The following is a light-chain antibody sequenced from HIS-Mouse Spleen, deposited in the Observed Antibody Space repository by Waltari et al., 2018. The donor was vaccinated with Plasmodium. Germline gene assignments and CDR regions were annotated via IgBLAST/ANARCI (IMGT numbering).Light chain of an antibody. V-gene: IGKV3-20*01. J-gene: IGKJ2*01. CDR3: QQYGSSPYT. CDR1: QSVRSSY. CDR2: GAS. Sequence: EIVLTQSPRTLSLSPGERATLSCRASQSVRSSYLAWYQQKPGQAPRLLIYGASSRATGIPDRFSGSGSGTDFTLTISRLEPEDFAVYYCQQYGSSPYTFGQGTKLEIK.